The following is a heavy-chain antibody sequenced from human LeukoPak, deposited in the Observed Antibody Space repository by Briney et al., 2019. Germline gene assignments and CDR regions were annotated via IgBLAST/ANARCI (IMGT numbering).Heavy chain of an antibody. Sequence: PSETLSLTCTVSGGSISSDYWNWIRQPPGKGLEWIGYIYSSGSTDYAPSLKSRVTISVDTSKNQFSLKLNFVTAADTAVYYCARETRSGWYGVDYWGQGTLVTVSS. CDR1: GGSISSDY. D-gene: IGHD6-19*01. V-gene: IGHV4-59*01. CDR2: IYSSGST. J-gene: IGHJ4*02. CDR3: ARETRSGWYGVDY.